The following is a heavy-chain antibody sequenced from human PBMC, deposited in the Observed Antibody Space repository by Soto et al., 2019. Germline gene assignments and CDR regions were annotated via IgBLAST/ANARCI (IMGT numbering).Heavy chain of an antibody. CDR1: GFTFSRAW. D-gene: IGHD3-3*01. Sequence: GGSLRLSCAASGFTFSRAWMRWVRQAPGKGLEWVGHIKRESDGGTTDYAAPVKGRFTISRDDSTSTLYLQMHSLKAEDTAVYYCTTGAHEDWSRHYYYGMDVWGQGTTVTVSS. CDR2: IKRESDGGTT. J-gene: IGHJ6*02. V-gene: IGHV3-15*01. CDR3: TTGAHEDWSRHYYYGMDV.